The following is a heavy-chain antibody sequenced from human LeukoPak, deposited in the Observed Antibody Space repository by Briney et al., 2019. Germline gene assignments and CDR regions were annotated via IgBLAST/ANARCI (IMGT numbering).Heavy chain of an antibody. CDR1: GLTFSSYA. CDR2: ISGSGSNT. V-gene: IGHV3-23*01. D-gene: IGHD2-15*01. J-gene: IGHJ6*02. Sequence: GGSLRLSCAASGLTFSSYAMSWVRQAPGKGLEWVSGISGSGSNTYYADSVKGRFTISRDNSKNTLYLQMNSLRAEDTAVYYCAKDRCSGGSCYVWYGMDVWGQGTTVTVPS. CDR3: AKDRCSGGSCYVWYGMDV.